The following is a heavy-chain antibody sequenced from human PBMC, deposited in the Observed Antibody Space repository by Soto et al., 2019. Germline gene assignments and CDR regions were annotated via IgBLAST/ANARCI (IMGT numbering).Heavy chain of an antibody. V-gene: IGHV3-21*01. Sequence: EVQLVESGGGLVKPGGSLRLSCAASGFTFSSYSMNWVRQARGKGLEWVSSISSSSSYIYYADSVKGRFTISRDNAKNSLYLQMNSLRAEDTAVYYCARAWGYGIVYYFDYWGQGTLVTVSS. CDR3: ARAWGYGIVYYFDY. D-gene: IGHD5-18*01. J-gene: IGHJ4*02. CDR2: ISSSSSYI. CDR1: GFTFSSYS.